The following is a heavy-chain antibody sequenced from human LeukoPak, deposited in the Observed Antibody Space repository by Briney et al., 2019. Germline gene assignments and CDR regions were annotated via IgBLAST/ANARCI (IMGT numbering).Heavy chain of an antibody. CDR1: GGSFSGYY. CDR3: ARHAVLLWFGEYNWFDP. Sequence: SETLSLTCAVYGGSFSGYYWGWIRQPPGKGLEWIGEINHSGSTNYNPSLKSRVTISVDTSKNQFSLKLSSVTAADTAVYYCARHAVLLWFGEYNWFDPWGQGTLVTVSS. J-gene: IGHJ5*02. D-gene: IGHD3-10*01. CDR2: INHSGST. V-gene: IGHV4-34*01.